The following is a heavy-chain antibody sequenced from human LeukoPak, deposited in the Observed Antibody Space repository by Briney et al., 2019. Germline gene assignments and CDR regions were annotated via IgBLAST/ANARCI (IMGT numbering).Heavy chain of an antibody. CDR1: GASISSNNYY. CDR2: IYSSGNT. CDR3: ARGLSSSWYPYFDY. Sequence: PSETLSLTCTVSGASISSNNYYWGWVRQPPGKGLEWIGNIYSSGNTYYNASLKSRVTIYIDTSKNQFSLKLSSVTAADTAVYYCARGLSSSWYPYFDYWGQGTLVTVSS. D-gene: IGHD6-13*01. J-gene: IGHJ4*02. V-gene: IGHV4-39*07.